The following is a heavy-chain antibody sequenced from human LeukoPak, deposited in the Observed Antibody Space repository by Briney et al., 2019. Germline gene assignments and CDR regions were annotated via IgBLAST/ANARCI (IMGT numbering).Heavy chain of an antibody. Sequence: SETLSLTCAVYGGSFSGYYWSWIRQPPGKGLEWIGEINHSGSTNYNPSLKSRVTTSVDTSKNQFSLKLSSVTAADTAVYYCARGCASPGRYYDFWSGYYAWGDNWFDPWGQGTLVTVSS. CDR2: INHSGST. CDR3: ARGCASPGRYYDFWSGYYAWGDNWFDP. V-gene: IGHV4-34*01. D-gene: IGHD3-3*01. CDR1: GGSFSGYY. J-gene: IGHJ5*02.